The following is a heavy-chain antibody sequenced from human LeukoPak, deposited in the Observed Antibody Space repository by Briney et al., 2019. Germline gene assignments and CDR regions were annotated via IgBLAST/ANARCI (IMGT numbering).Heavy chain of an antibody. D-gene: IGHD1-1*01. J-gene: IGHJ6*03. CDR1: GGSISSGSYY. Sequence: SETLSLTCTVSGGSISSGSYYWSWIRQPAGKGLEWIGRIYTSGSTNYNPSLKSRVSISRDTTKNLFSLRLRSVTAADTAVYFCARGRVSSSTWYSTYYYYFYMDVWGQRDHGHRLL. CDR3: ARGRVSSSTWYSTYYYYFYMDV. V-gene: IGHV4-61*02. CDR2: IYTSGST.